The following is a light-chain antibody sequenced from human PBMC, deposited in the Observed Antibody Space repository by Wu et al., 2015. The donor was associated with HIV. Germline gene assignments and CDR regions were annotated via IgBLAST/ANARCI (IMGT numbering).Light chain of an antibody. CDR1: QGISSS. V-gene: IGKV1-13*02. CDR2: DAS. Sequence: AIQLTQSPSSLSASVGDSVTITCRASQGISSSLAWYQQRPGKAPKLLIYDASTLESGVPSRFSGSGSGTDFTLTISRLEPEDFAVYYCQQYGSSPQTFGQGTKVEIK. J-gene: IGKJ1*01. CDR3: QQYGSSPQT.